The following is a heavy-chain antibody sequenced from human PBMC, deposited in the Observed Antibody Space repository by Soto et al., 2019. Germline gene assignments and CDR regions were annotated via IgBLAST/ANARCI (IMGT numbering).Heavy chain of an antibody. CDR3: AIEVSRASTVAPGY. CDR2: ISGSGGST. V-gene: IGHV3-23*01. Sequence: GGSLRLSCAASGITFRILAMSWVRQSPGKGLEWVSTISGSGGSTYYADAVKGRFTISRDNSMVTLYLQMKSLRVEDTAIYYCAIEVSRASTVAPGYWGQRARVTLSS. CDR1: GITFRILA. D-gene: IGHD2-15*01. J-gene: IGHJ4*02.